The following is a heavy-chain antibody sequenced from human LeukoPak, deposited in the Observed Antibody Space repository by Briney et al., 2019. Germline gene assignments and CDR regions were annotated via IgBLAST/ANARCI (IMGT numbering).Heavy chain of an antibody. CDR2: IYSGGNT. V-gene: IGHV3-53*01. CDR3: AGHSSNSRHHNHYMDA. CDR1: GFTVSSNY. J-gene: IGHJ6*03. D-gene: IGHD4-11*01. Sequence: PGGSLRLSCAASGFTVSSNYMSWVRQAPGEGLEWVSVIYSGGNTYYADSVKGRFTISRDNSKNTMYFQMNSLRAEDTAVYYCAGHSSNSRHHNHYMDAWGTGIPVTAS.